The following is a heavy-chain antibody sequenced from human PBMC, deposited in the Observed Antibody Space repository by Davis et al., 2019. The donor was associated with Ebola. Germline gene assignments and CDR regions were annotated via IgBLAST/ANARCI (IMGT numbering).Heavy chain of an antibody. CDR3: ASDVHYGSGSYYGMDV. D-gene: IGHD3-10*01. J-gene: IGHJ6*02. Sequence: SVKVSCKASGGTFSSYAISWVRQAPGQGLEWMGGIIPIFGTANYAQKFQGRVTITADESTSTAYMELSSLRSEDTAVYYCASDVHYGSGSYYGMDVWGQGTTVTVSS. V-gene: IGHV1-69*13. CDR1: GGTFSSYA. CDR2: IIPIFGTA.